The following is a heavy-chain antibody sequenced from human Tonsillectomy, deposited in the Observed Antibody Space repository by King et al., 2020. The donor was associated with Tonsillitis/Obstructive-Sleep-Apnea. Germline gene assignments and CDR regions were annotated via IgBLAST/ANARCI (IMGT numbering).Heavy chain of an antibody. CDR1: GFTFSSYA. CDR3: ARGYSSGWYAH. J-gene: IGHJ5*02. V-gene: IGHV3-30*04. D-gene: IGHD6-19*01. Sequence: VQLVESGGGVVQPGRSLRLSCAAAGFTFSSYAMHWVRQAPGKGLEWVAVISYDGRNKYYADSVKGRFTISRDNSKNTLYLQMNSLRAEDTAVYYCARGYSSGWYAHWGQGTLVTVSS. CDR2: ISYDGRNK.